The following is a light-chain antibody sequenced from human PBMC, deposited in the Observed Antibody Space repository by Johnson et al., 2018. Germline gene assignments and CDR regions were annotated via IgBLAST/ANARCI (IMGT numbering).Light chain of an antibody. CDR2: ENN. Sequence: QSVLTQPPSVSAAPGQKVTISCSGSSSNIGNNYVSWYQQLPGTAPKLLIYENNKRPSGIPDRFSGSKSGTSATLGITGLQTGDEADYYCGTWDSSLSAGNGFRTWTKVTVL. V-gene: IGLV1-51*02. CDR3: GTWDSSLSAGNG. CDR1: SSNIGNNY. J-gene: IGLJ1*01.